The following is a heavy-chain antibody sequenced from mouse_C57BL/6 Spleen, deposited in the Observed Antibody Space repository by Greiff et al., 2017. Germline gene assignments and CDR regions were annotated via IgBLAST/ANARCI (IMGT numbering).Heavy chain of an antibody. CDR3: ARGSSYDPYYFDD. V-gene: IGHV7-3*01. Sequence: EVMLVESGGGLVQPGGSLSLSCAASGFTFTDYYMSWVRQPPGKALEWLGFIRNKANGYTTEYSASVTGRFTISRDNSQSILYHQMNALRAEDSATYYCARGSSYDPYYFDDWGQGTTLTVSS. CDR1: GFTFTDYY. CDR2: IRNKANGYTT. J-gene: IGHJ2*01. D-gene: IGHD1-1*01.